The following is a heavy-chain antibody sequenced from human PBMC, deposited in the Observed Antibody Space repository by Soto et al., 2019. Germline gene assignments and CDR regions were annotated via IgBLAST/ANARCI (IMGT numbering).Heavy chain of an antibody. J-gene: IGHJ4*02. V-gene: IGHV3-33*01. CDR2: IWYDGSNI. CDR1: GFTFSSYG. D-gene: IGHD3-3*01. Sequence: QVQLEESGGGVVQPGRSLRLSCAASGFTFSSYGMHWVRQAPAKGLEWVAVIWYDGSNIYYADSVKGRFTNSRDNSKNKLYLQINGLRAEDTAVYYCARDRWSGYPMDSWGQGALVTVSS. CDR3: ARDRWSGYPMDS.